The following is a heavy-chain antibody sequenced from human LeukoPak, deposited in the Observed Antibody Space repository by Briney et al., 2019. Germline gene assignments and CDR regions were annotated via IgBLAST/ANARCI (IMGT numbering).Heavy chain of an antibody. Sequence: GGSLRLSCAASGFTFSSYSMNWVRQAPGKGLEGVSSISSSSRYIYYADSVKGRFTISRDNAKNSLYLQMNSLRAEDTAVYYCARDPGGSGYDYGGFDYWGQGTLVTVSS. D-gene: IGHD5-12*01. CDR1: GFTFSSYS. V-gene: IGHV3-21*01. CDR2: ISSSSRYI. J-gene: IGHJ4*02. CDR3: ARDPGGSGYDYGGFDY.